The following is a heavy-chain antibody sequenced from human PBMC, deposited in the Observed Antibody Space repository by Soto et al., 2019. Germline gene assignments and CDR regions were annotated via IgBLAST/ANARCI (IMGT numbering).Heavy chain of an antibody. V-gene: IGHV3-15*01. CDR2: IKSKTDGGTT. J-gene: IGHJ6*02. D-gene: IGHD2-2*01. CDR1: GFTFSNAW. Sequence: SLRLSCAASGFTFSNAWMSWVRQAPGKGLEWVGRIKSKTDGGTTDYAAPVKGRFTISRDDSKNTLYLQMNSLKTEDTAVYYCTTESCSSTSCYGDYYYYGMDVWGQGTTVTAP. CDR3: TTESCSSTSCYGDYYYYGMDV.